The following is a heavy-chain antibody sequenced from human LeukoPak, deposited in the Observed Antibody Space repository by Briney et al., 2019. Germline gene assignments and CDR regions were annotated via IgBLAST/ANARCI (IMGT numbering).Heavy chain of an antibody. CDR1: GGSISSYY. CDR3: ARGELGYFDY. V-gene: IGHV4-59*01. CDR2: IYYSGNT. Sequence: KSSETLSLTCTVSGGSISSYYGNWIRQPPGKGLEWIGYIYYSGNTNYNPSLKSRLTISLDTSKNQFSLKMSSVTAADTAVYYCARGELGYFDYWGQGTLVTVSS. D-gene: IGHD3-16*01. J-gene: IGHJ4*02.